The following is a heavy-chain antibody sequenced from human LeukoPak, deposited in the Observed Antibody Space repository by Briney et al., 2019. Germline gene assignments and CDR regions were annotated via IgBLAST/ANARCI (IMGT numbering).Heavy chain of an antibody. J-gene: IGHJ6*03. CDR1: GYTFTSYT. CDR3: ARGSSSSWYYYYMDV. V-gene: IGHV7-4-1*02. Sequence: ASVKVSCKASGYTFTSYTMNWVRQAPGQGLEWMGWINTNTGNPTYAQGFTGRFVFSLDTSVSTAYLQISSLKAGDTAVYYCARGSSSSWYYYYMDVWGKGTTVTVSS. CDR2: INTNTGNP. D-gene: IGHD6-6*01.